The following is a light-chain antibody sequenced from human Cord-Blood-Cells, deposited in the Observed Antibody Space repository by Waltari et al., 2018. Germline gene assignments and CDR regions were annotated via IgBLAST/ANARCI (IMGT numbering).Light chain of an antibody. V-gene: IGKV3-11*01. CDR1: QSVSSY. CDR2: DAS. Sequence: EIVLTQSPATLSLSPGERATLSCRASQSVSSYLAWYQQKPGQAPRLLIYDASNRATGIPARFSGSGSGTDFTLTMSSREPEDFAVYYCQQRSNWTFGQGTKVEIK. CDR3: QQRSNWT. J-gene: IGKJ1*01.